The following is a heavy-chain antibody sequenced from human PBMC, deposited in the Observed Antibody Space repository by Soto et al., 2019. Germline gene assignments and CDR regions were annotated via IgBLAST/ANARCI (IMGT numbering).Heavy chain of an antibody. CDR2: INPQTGGT. CDR1: GYTFTGYY. CDR3: ARERYQVLSDGMDV. J-gene: IGHJ6*02. D-gene: IGHD2-2*01. Sequence: QVQLVQSGAEVKTPGASVRVSCKASGYTFTGYYIHWVREAPGQGLEWMGWINPQTGGTSYAQKFQGRVSLSRDTSINTAYLELSRLRFDDAAVYFCARERYQVLSDGMDVWGQGTTVTVSS. V-gene: IGHV1-2*02.